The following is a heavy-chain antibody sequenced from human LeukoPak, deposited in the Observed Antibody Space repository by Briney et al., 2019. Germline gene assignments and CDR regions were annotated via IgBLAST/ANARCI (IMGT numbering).Heavy chain of an antibody. Sequence: SETLSLTCTVSGGSISNYYWSWIRQPPGKGLEWIGHIYYSGSTNYNPSLKSRITISVDTSKNQFSLKLTSVTAADTAVYYCARDRYSSGWYRGSDWFDPWGQGNRVTLSS. J-gene: IGHJ5*02. CDR1: GGSISNYY. CDR3: ARDRYSSGWYRGSDWFDP. CDR2: IYYSGST. V-gene: IGHV4-59*01. D-gene: IGHD6-19*01.